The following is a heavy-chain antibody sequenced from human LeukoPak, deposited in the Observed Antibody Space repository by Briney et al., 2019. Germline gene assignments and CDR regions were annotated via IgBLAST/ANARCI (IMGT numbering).Heavy chain of an antibody. CDR3: AREKDYGDSRGLDP. D-gene: IGHD4-17*01. CDR2: MNTSGNT. Sequence: PSETLSLTCTVSGGSISSYYWSWIRQPAGKGLEWIGRMNTSGNTNYNPSLKSRVTMSVDTTKNQVSLKLSSVTAADTAVYYCAREKDYGDSRGLDPWGQGTLVTVSS. V-gene: IGHV4-4*07. J-gene: IGHJ5*02. CDR1: GGSISSYY.